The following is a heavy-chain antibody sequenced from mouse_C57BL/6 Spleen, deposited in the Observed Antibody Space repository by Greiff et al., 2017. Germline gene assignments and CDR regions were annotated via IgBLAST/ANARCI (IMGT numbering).Heavy chain of an antibody. CDR1: GYTFTDYY. V-gene: IGHV1-26*01. CDR2: INPNNGGT. Sequence: EVQLQQSGPELVKPGASVKISCKASGYTFTDYYMNWVKQSHGKSLEWIGDINPNNGGTSYNQKFKGKATLTVDKSSSTAYMELRSLTSEASAVYYCARQGDYYVFDYWGQGNTLTGSS. J-gene: IGHJ2*01. CDR3: ARQGDYYVFDY. D-gene: IGHD1-1*01.